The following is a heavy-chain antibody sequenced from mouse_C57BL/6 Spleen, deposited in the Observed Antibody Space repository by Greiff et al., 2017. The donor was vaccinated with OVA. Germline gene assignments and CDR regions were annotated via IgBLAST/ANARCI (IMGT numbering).Heavy chain of an antibody. CDR2: IYPGSGNT. CDR3: ATLYYDYDSYAMDY. D-gene: IGHD2-4*01. Sequence: QVQLKQSGAELVRPGASVKLSCKASGYTFTDYYINWVKQRPGQGLEWIARIYPGSGNTYYNEKFKGKATLTAEKSSSTAYMQLSSLTSEDSAVYFCATLYYDYDSYAMDYWGQGTSVTVSS. CDR1: GYTFTDYY. V-gene: IGHV1-76*01. J-gene: IGHJ4*01.